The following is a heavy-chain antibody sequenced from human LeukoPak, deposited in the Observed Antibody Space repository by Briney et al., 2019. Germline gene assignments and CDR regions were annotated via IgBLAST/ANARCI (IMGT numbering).Heavy chain of an antibody. V-gene: IGHV3-23*01. D-gene: IGHD2-2*01. J-gene: IGHJ4*02. Sequence: PGESLKISCAASGFTFSSYAMSWVRQAPGKGLEWVSAISGSGGSTYYADSVKGRFTISRDNSKNTLYLQMNSLRAEDTAVYYCAKDAPVNIVVVPAANSWGQGTLVTVSS. CDR1: GFTFSSYA. CDR2: ISGSGGST. CDR3: AKDAPVNIVVVPAANS.